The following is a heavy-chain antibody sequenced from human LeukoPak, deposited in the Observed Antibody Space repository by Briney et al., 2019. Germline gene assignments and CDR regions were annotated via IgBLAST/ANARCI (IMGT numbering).Heavy chain of an antibody. CDR2: FDPEDGET. D-gene: IGHD3-22*01. CDR1: GYTLTELS. CDR3: ATDTPKGRGTMIVVVPKSKRGPHAFDI. Sequence: ASVKVSCKVSGYTLTELSMHWVRQAPGKGLEWMGGFDPEDGETIYAQKFQGRVTMTEDTSTDTAYMELSSLRSEDTAVYYCATDTPKGRGTMIVVVPKSKRGPHAFDIWGQGTMVTVSS. V-gene: IGHV1-24*01. J-gene: IGHJ3*02.